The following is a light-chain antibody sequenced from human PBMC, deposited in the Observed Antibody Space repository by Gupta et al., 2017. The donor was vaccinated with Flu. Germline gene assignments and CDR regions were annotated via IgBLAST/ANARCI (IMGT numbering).Light chain of an antibody. V-gene: IGKV1-39*01. J-gene: IGKJ1*01. CDR2: AAS. CDR3: QQAYSTPRT. Sequence: PSSVSASVGDRVTITCRASQPISNYLNWYQQKPGKAPQSLIYAASNLQSGVPSRFSGSGHGTDFALITSSLQPEDAATYYCQQAYSTPRTFGQGTNVDIK. CDR1: QPISNY.